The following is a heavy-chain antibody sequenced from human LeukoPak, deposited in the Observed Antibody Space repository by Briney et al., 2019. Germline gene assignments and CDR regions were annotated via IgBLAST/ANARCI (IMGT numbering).Heavy chain of an antibody. J-gene: IGHJ4*02. D-gene: IGHD3/OR15-3a*01. CDR3: ARQLFGLYYFDY. CDR2: IYYSGST. Sequence: SETLSLTCTVSGGSISSYYWSWIRQPPGKGLEWIGYIYYSGSTNYNPSLKSRVTISVDTSKNQFSLKLSSVTAADTAVYYCARQLFGLYYFDYWGQGTLVTVSS. CDR1: GGSISSYY. V-gene: IGHV4-59*08.